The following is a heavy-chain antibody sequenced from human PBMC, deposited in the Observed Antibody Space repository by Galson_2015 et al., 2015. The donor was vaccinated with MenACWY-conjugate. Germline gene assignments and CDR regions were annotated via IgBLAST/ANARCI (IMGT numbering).Heavy chain of an antibody. J-gene: IGHJ3*01. CDR1: GLRFSSYT. CDR3: VRAEGWLRSAFDL. Sequence: SLRLSCAASGLRFSSYTFYWVRQSPGKGLEWVAVVSYDASSRYYRDSVQGRFTVSRDNSKNTVSLEMSSLGPEDSAVYYCVRAEGWLRSAFDLWGRGTMVTVSS. D-gene: IGHD5-12*01. V-gene: IGHV3-30*10. CDR2: VSYDASSR.